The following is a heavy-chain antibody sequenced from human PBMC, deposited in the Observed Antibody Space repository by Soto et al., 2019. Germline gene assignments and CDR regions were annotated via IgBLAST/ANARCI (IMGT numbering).Heavy chain of an antibody. CDR2: IYYSGST. CDR1: GGSISSYY. V-gene: IGHV4-59*01. J-gene: IGHJ6*03. D-gene: IGHD1-1*01. CDR3: ARDTGTTSYYYMDV. Sequence: SETLSLTCTVSGGSISSYYWSWIRQPPGKGLEWIGYIYYSGSTNYNPSLKSRVTISVDTSKNQFSLKLSSVTAADTAVYYCARDTGTTSYYYMDVWGKGTTVTVSS.